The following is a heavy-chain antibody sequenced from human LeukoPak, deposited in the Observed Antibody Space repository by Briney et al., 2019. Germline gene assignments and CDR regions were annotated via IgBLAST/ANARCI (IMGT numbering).Heavy chain of an antibody. CDR2: ISYDGSNK. CDR1: GFTFSTYA. D-gene: IGHD6-13*01. CDR3: ARDGGSSRHPPHFDH. V-gene: IGHV3-30-3*01. J-gene: IGHJ4*02. Sequence: GGSLRLSCAASGFTFSTYAMHWVRQAPGKGLEWVAVISYDGSNKYCADSVKGRFTISRDNSKNTLYLQMNSLRAEDTAVYYCARDGGSSRHPPHFDHWGQGTLVTVSS.